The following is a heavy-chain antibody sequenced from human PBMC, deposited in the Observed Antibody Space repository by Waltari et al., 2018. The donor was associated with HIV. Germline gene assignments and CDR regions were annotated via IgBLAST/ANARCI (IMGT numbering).Heavy chain of an antibody. CDR2: ISFYGNSK. CDR3: AKGQKTRVRGGGLDP. V-gene: IGHV3-30*02. Sequence: QVQLVESGGGVVQPGRSLRLSCATSGFNFNRSGMHWVRQAPGKGVGWLAFISFYGNSKFYRESVKGRFIIIREKYKKNTFLQMKSLRTDDKAVYYCAKGQKTRVRGGGLDPWGQGTLVTVSS. J-gene: IGHJ5*02. D-gene: IGHD3-10*01. CDR1: GFNFNRSG.